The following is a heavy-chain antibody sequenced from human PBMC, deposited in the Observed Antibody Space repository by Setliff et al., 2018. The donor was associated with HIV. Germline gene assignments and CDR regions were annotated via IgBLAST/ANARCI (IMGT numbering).Heavy chain of an antibody. D-gene: IGHD6-6*01. Sequence: GGSLRLSCAASGFTFSNAWMTWVRQAPGKGLEWLANIKQDESEIYYVDSVRGRFTVSRDNARNSLYLQMNSLRAEDTAIYYCARIYRSSWPFDACDIWGQGTMVTVSS. J-gene: IGHJ3*02. CDR1: GFTFSNAW. V-gene: IGHV3-7*03. CDR3: ARIYRSSWPFDACDI. CDR2: IKQDESEI.